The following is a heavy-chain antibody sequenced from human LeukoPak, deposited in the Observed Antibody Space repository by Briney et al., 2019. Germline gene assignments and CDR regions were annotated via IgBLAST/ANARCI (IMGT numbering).Heavy chain of an antibody. V-gene: IGHV3-30*04. J-gene: IGHJ3*02. CDR1: GFTFSSYA. CDR3: AKDERCSGSPRAFDI. CDR2: ISYDGSNK. D-gene: IGHD1-26*01. Sequence: GGSLRLSCAASGFTFSSYAMHWVRQAPGKGLEWVAVISYDGSNKYYADSVKGRFTISRDNSKNTLYLQMNSLRTEDTAVYYCAKDERCSGSPRAFDIWGQGTMVTVSS.